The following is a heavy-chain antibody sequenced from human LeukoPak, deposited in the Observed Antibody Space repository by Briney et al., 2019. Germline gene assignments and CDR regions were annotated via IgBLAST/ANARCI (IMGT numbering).Heavy chain of an antibody. CDR2: FYTCGTP. D-gene: IGHD2-21*01. Sequence: GSLRLSCAASGFTFSSYSMSWIRQPAGKGLEWIGRFYTCGTPNYNPSLKSRITILVDTSRNQFSLKLSSVTAADTAVYYCARGGIPDYWGQGILVTVSS. CDR1: GFTFSSYS. V-gene: IGHV4-4*07. J-gene: IGHJ4*02. CDR3: ARGGIPDY.